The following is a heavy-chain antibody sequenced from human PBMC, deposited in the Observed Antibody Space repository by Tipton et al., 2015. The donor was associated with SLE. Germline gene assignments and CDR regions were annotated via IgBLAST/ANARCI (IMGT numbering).Heavy chain of an antibody. CDR2: INSDSSST. Sequence: SLRLSCAASGFTLYNYWMHWVRQAPGKGLVWVSRINSDSSSTSYADSVKGRFTISRDNAKNTFYLQMNSLRAEDTAVYYCARAPVQYYTIDVWGQGTTVTVSS. V-gene: IGHV3-74*01. CDR1: GFTLYNYW. CDR3: ARAPVQYYTIDV. J-gene: IGHJ6*02.